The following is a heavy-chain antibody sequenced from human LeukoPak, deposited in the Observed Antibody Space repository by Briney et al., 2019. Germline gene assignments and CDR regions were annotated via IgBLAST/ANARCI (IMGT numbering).Heavy chain of an antibody. V-gene: IGHV4-39*07. CDR1: GGSISSSSYY. CDR3: ARAGYFDWLFYFDY. CDR2: IYYSGST. Sequence: KSSETLSLTCTVSGGSISSSSYYWGWIRQPPGKGLEWIGSIYYSGSTYYNPSLKSRVTISVDTSKNQFSLKLSSVTAADTAVYYCARAGYFDWLFYFDYWGQGTLVTVSS. J-gene: IGHJ4*02. D-gene: IGHD3-9*01.